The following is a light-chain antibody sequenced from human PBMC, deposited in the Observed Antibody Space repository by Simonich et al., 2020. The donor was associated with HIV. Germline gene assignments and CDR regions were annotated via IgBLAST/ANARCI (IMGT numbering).Light chain of an antibody. Sequence: EIVLTQSPGTLSSSPGERATLSCRASQSVSSTYLAWYQQKPGQAPRLLIYGASSRATGIPDRVSGSGSGTDFTLTISRLEPEDFAVYYCQQYNNWPPVTFGQGTKLEIK. J-gene: IGKJ2*01. V-gene: IGKV3-20*01. CDR1: QSVSSTY. CDR2: GAS. CDR3: QQYNNWPPVT.